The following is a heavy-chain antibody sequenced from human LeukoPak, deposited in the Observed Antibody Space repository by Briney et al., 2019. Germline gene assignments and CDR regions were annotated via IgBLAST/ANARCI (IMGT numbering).Heavy chain of an antibody. J-gene: IGHJ5*02. CDR1: GGSISSYY. CDR2: IYTSGST. D-gene: IGHD3-3*01. CDR3: ARDFRGSAYYDFWSGYDLNWFDP. Sequence: SETLSLTCTVSGGSISSYYWSWIRQPAGKGLEWIGRIYTSGSTNYNPSLKSRVTMSVDTSKNQFSLKLSSVTAADTAAYYCARDFRGSAYYDFWSGYDLNWFDPWGQGTLVTVSS. V-gene: IGHV4-4*07.